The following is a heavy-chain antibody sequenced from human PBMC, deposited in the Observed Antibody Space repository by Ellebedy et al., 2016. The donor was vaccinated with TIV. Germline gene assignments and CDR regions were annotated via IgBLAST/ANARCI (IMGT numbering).Heavy chain of an antibody. Sequence: GGSLRLXXAASGFTFSSYWMHWVRQAPGKGLVWVSRINSDGSSTSYADSVKGRFTISRDNAKNTLYLQMNSLRAEDTAVYYCASGAVTTMLLDYWGQGTLVTVSS. CDR2: INSDGSST. CDR3: ASGAVTTMLLDY. V-gene: IGHV3-74*01. D-gene: IGHD4-11*01. J-gene: IGHJ4*02. CDR1: GFTFSSYW.